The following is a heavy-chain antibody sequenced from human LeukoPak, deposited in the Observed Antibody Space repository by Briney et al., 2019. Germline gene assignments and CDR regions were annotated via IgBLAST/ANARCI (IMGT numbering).Heavy chain of an antibody. CDR1: GDSVSSSSTA. CDR2: TYYRSKWYT. Sequence: SQTLSLTCAISGDSVSSSSTAWNWIRQSPSRGLEWLGRTYYRSKWYTDYAVSVKSRITINPDTSKNQFSLQLNSVTPEDTAVYFCARAQDIVPTRKTDRNARFDYWGQGTLVTVSS. J-gene: IGHJ4*02. D-gene: IGHD5-12*01. CDR3: ARAQDIVPTRKTDRNARFDY. V-gene: IGHV6-1*01.